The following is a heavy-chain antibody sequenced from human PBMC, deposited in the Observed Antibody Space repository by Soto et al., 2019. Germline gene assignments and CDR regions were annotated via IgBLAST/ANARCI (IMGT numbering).Heavy chain of an antibody. D-gene: IGHD1-20*01. CDR3: ARDHQYNDHWAFDY. CDR2: IYHGGNI. CDR1: GDSINTDDW. V-gene: IGHV4-4*02. J-gene: IGHJ4*02. Sequence: QVQLQESGPGLVKPSGTLSLTCAVSGDSINTDDWWNWVRQPPGKGLEWIGEIYHGGNINYNPSLKSRVTISLDKSKNQLSLNLNYVTAADTAIYFCARDHQYNDHWAFDYWGQGALVIVSS.